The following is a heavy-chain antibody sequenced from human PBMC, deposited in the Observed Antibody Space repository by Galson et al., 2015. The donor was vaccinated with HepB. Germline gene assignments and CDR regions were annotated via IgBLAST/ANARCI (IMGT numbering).Heavy chain of an antibody. D-gene: IGHD1-26*01. CDR1: GYTFITYY. J-gene: IGHJ4*02. Sequence: SVKVSCKASGYTFITYYMHWVRQAPGQGLEWMGIIRPSGDDGTTYAQKFQGRVTMTRDTSTSTVYMDLNSLRSEDTAVYYCVREYRGGSFDYWGQGTLVTVSS. CDR2: IRPSGDDGT. V-gene: IGHV1-46*01. CDR3: VREYRGGSFDY.